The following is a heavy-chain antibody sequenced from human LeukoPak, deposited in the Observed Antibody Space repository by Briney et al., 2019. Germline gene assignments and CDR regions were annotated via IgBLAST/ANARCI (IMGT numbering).Heavy chain of an antibody. CDR3: ARLRGVTAPFDY. D-gene: IGHD2-21*02. J-gene: IGHJ4*02. V-gene: IGHV4-4*07. Sequence: SETLSLTCTVSGGSISSYYWSWIRQPAGKGLEWIGRIYTSGSTNYNPSLKSRVTISIDTSKDQFSLKLTSITAADTAIYYCARLRGVTAPFDYWGQGTLVTVSS. CDR1: GGSISSYY. CDR2: IYTSGST.